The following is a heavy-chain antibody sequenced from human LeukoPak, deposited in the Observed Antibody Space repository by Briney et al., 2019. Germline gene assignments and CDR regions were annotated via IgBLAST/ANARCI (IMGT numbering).Heavy chain of an antibody. CDR2: IKEDGSEK. CDR3: AKHYDFWSGYGSNWFDP. J-gene: IGHJ5*02. CDR1: GFTFSSYW. D-gene: IGHD3-3*01. Sequence: PGGSLRLSCAASGFTFSSYWMSWVRQAPGKGLEWVANIKEDGSEKYYVDSVKGRFTISRDNAKNSLYLQMNSLRAEDTAVYYCAKHYDFWSGYGSNWFDPWGEGMLVTVSS. V-gene: IGHV3-7*01.